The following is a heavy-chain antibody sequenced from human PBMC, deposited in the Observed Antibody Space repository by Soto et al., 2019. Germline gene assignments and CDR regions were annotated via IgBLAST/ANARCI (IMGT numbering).Heavy chain of an antibody. J-gene: IGHJ6*03. CDR1: GYSFTNYG. V-gene: IGHV1-18*01. Sequence: QDQLVQSGVEVKKPGASVKVSCKASGYSFTNYGITWVRQAPGQGFEWMGWISAYNGNTKYAQKLQGRVTMTTDASTSTAYLELGSLTSADTAVYYCARDRGVAPPVAGNTHYYYYMDVWGKGTTVTVSS. D-gene: IGHD6-19*01. CDR2: ISAYNGNT. CDR3: ARDRGVAPPVAGNTHYYYYMDV.